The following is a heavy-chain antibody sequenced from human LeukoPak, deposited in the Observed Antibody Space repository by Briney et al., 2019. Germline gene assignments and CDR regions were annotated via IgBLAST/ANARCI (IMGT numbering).Heavy chain of an antibody. CDR1: GDSFSSHY. V-gene: IGHV4-59*11. CDR2: ISHIGRT. D-gene: IGHD3-10*01. CDR3: ARDYYGSGSYQTNWFDP. J-gene: IGHJ5*02. Sequence: SETLSLTCAVSGDSFSSHYWTWIRQSPGTGLEWIGYISHIGRTNYNPSLKSRVTMSVDTSKNQFSLKLSSVTAADTAVYYCARDYYGSGSYQTNWFDPWGQGTLVTVSS.